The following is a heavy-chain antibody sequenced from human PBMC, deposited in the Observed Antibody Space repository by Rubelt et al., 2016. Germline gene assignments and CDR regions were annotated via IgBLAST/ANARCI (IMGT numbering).Heavy chain of an antibody. J-gene: IGHJ4*02. CDR1: GGSISSSSYY. CDR3: ARLSSGWYYFDY. D-gene: IGHD6-19*01. V-gene: IGHV4-39*01. CDR2: IYYSGST. Sequence: QLQLQESGPGLVKSSETLSLTCTVSGGSISSSSYYWGWIRQPPGKGLEWIGSIYYSGSTYYNPSLKSRGTISVETSSKQFSLKLRSVTAADTAVYYCARLSSGWYYFDYWGQGTLVTVSS.